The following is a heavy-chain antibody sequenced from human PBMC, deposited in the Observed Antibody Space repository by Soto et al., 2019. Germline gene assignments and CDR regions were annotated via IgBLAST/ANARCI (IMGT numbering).Heavy chain of an antibody. CDR1: GDSFSSDDYY. CDR2: ISYRVDT. J-gene: IGHJ4*02. V-gene: IGHV4-30-4*01. D-gene: IGHD2-21*02. Sequence: PSETLSLTCTVSGDSFSSDDYYWSWIRQPPGKGLEWIGYISYRVDTYYSPSPKSRVTMSIDTSKNQFSLNVSSVTAADTAVYYCARVAGVAYCGGDCYHFDYWGQGTLVTVSS. CDR3: ARVAGVAYCGGDCYHFDY.